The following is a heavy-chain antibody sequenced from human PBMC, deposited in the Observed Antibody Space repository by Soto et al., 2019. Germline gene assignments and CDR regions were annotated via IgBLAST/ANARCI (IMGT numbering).Heavy chain of an antibody. CDR2: ISYDGSNK. Sequence: GGSLRLSCAASGVTLSRDGMPWVRQAPGKGLDWVAVISYDGSNKYYADSVKGRFTISRDNSKKTLYLQMXRVRAEDTAVYYCAKEGYCSRGSRSHLAYWGQGTSVTVAS. D-gene: IGHD2-15*01. J-gene: IGHJ4*02. V-gene: IGHV3-30*18. CDR1: GVTLSRDG. CDR3: AKEGYCSRGSRSHLAY.